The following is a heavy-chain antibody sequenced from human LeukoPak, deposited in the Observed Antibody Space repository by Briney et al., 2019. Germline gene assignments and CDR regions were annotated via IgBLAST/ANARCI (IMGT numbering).Heavy chain of an antibody. Sequence: GASVKVSCKISGSTLTESSIHWVRQPPGKGLEWMGGFDPEDVQTIYAQKFQGRVTLTDDTSTDTAYMELSSLRFEDTAVYYCATRNCSGGSCLPAFYYYYLDIWGTGTTVTVSS. CDR3: ATRNCSGGSCLPAFYYYYLDI. CDR2: FDPEDVQT. V-gene: IGHV1-24*01. J-gene: IGHJ6*03. D-gene: IGHD2-15*01. CDR1: GSTLTESS.